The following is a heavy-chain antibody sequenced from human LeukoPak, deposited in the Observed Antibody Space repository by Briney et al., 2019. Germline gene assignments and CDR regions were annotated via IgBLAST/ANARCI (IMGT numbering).Heavy chain of an antibody. J-gene: IGHJ4*02. CDR1: GYIFTSYW. CDR2: IDPSDSYT. CDR3: ARISADYGDYLLDY. V-gene: IGHV5-10-1*01. D-gene: IGHD4-17*01. Sequence: GESLRISCTCSGYIFTSYWITWVRQMPGKGLEWMGRIDPSDSYTSYSPSFQGHVTISADKSITTAYLQWSSQRASDTAIYYCARISADYGDYLLDYWGQGTLVTVSS.